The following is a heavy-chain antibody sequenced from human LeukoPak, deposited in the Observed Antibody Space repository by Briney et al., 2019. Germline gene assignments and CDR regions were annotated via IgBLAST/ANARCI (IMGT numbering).Heavy chain of an antibody. Sequence: ASVKVSCKASGYTFTGYYMHWVRQAPGQGLEWMGWINPDSGGTNYAQKFQGRVTMTRDTSISTAYMELSRLRSNDTAVYYGAREDGYNFHYWGQGTLVTVSS. V-gene: IGHV1-2*02. CDR2: INPDSGGT. D-gene: IGHD5-24*01. J-gene: IGHJ4*02. CDR3: AREDGYNFHY. CDR1: GYTFTGYY.